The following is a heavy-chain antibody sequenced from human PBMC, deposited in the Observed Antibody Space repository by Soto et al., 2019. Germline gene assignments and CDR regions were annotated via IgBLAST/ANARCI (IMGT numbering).Heavy chain of an antibody. CDR2: IYSGGST. J-gene: IGHJ6*02. CDR1: GFTVISNY. Sequence: PGGSLRLSCAASGFTVISNYMSWVRQAPGKGLEWVSVIYSGGSTYYADSVKGRFTISRDNSKNTLYLQMNSLRAEDTAVYYCARDQLFWSGYSQGYYYYGMDVWGQGTTVTVSS. D-gene: IGHD3-3*01. CDR3: ARDQLFWSGYSQGYYYYGMDV. V-gene: IGHV3-53*01.